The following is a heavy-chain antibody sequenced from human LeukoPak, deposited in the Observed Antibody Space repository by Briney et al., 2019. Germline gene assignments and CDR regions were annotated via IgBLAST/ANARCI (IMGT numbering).Heavy chain of an antibody. Sequence: SQTLSLTCTVSGGSISSGYYYWSWIRQPPGKGLEWIGYIYYSGSTYYNPSLKSRVTISVDTSKNQFSLKLSSVTAADTAVYYCARVPSGYYDSSGYPIDYWGQGTLVTVSS. CDR1: GGSISSGYYY. CDR3: ARVPSGYYDSSGYPIDY. J-gene: IGHJ4*02. D-gene: IGHD3-22*01. V-gene: IGHV4-30-4*01. CDR2: IYYSGST.